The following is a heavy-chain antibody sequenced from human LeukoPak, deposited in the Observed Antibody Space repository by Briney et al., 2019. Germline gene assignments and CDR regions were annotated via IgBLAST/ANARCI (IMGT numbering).Heavy chain of an antibody. V-gene: IGHV1-2*02. D-gene: IGHD1-14*01. J-gene: IGHJ5*02. CDR2: INPNSGGT. Sequence: ASVKVSCKASGYTFTDYYMHWVRQAPGQGLEWMGWINPNSGGTNYAQKFQGRVTMTTDTSISTAYMEVSRLRSDDTAVYYCARDVLRRNYYTGTGFDPWGQGTLVTVSS. CDR1: GYTFTDYY. CDR3: ARDVLRRNYYTGTGFDP.